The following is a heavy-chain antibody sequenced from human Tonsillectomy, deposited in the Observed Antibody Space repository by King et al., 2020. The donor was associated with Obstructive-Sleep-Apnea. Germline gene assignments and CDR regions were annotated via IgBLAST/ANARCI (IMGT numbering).Heavy chain of an antibody. V-gene: IGHV4-59*08. CDR3: ARLGSGYLFDY. CDR2: IYYSETT. CDR1: DGSISSYY. D-gene: IGHD5-12*01. Sequence: QLQESGPGLVKPSETLSLTCTVSDGSISSYYWSWIRQPPGKGLEWIGYIYYSETTNYNPSLKSRVTISMDTSKNQFSLRRSSVTAADTAVYYCARLGSGYLFDYWGQGALVTVSS. J-gene: IGHJ4*02.